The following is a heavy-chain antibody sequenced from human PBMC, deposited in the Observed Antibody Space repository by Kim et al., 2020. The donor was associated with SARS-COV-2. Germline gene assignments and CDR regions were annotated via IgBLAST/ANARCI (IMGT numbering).Heavy chain of an antibody. V-gene: IGHV4-59*08. J-gene: IGHJ4*02. CDR2: IYYSGST. Sequence: SETLSLTCTVSGGSISSYYWSWIRQPPGKGLEWIGYIYYSGSTNYNPSLKSRVTISVDTSKNQFSLKLSSVTAADTAVYYCARRVAAVDYWGQGTLFTV. D-gene: IGHD6-13*01. CDR1: GGSISSYY. CDR3: ARRVAAVDY.